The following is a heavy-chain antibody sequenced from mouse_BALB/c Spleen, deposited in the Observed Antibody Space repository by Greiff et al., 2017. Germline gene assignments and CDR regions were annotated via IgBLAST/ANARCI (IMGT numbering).Heavy chain of an antibody. D-gene: IGHD1-1*01. J-gene: IGHJ2*01. CDR3: ARRYGSSLDY. V-gene: IGHV5-9-4*01. CDR2: ISSGGSYT. CDR1: GFTFSSYA. Sequence: EVKVVESGGGLVKPGGSLKLSCAASGFTFSSYAMSWVRQSPEKRLEWVAEISSGGSYTYYPDTVTGRFTISRDNAKNTLYLEMSSLRSEDTAMYYCARRYGSSLDYWGQGTTLTVSS.